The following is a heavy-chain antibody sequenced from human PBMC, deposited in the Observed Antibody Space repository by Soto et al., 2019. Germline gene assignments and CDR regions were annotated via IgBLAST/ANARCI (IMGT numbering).Heavy chain of an antibody. CDR3: AREGDVPYYYYGMDV. CDR2: IYYSGST. CDR1: GGSISSGGYY. J-gene: IGHJ6*02. Sequence: SETLSLTCTVSGGSISSGGYYWSWIRQHPGKGLEWIGYIYYSGSTYYNTSLKSQVTISVDTSKNQFSLKLSSVTAADTALYYCAREGDVPYYYYGMDVWGQGTTVTVSS. D-gene: IGHD2-21*02. V-gene: IGHV4-31*01.